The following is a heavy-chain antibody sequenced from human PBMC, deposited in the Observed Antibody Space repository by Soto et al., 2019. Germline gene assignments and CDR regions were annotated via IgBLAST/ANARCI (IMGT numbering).Heavy chain of an antibody. Sequence: QVQLVQSGAEVKKPGASVKVSCKASGYTFTSYGISWVRQAPGQGLEWMGWISAYNGNTNYAQKLQGRVTMTTDTSTSTAYMELRSLRSDDTAVYYCVRLKGYCSSTSCKPAYTQPNAFDIWGQGTMVTVSS. J-gene: IGHJ3*02. CDR3: VRLKGYCSSTSCKPAYTQPNAFDI. D-gene: IGHD2-2*01. V-gene: IGHV1-18*01. CDR1: GYTFTSYG. CDR2: ISAYNGNT.